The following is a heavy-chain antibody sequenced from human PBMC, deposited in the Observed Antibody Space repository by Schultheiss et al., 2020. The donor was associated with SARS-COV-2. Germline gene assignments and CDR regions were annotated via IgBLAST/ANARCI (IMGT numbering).Heavy chain of an antibody. D-gene: IGHD4-17*01. V-gene: IGHV4-38-2*01. CDR3: ATGGSTVTGTFDY. CDR1: GYSISSGYY. Sequence: SETLSLTCAVSGYSISSGYYWGWIRQPPGKGLEWIGSIYHSGSTYYNPSLKSRVTISVDTSKNKFSLKLSSVTAADTAVYYCATGGSTVTGTFDYWGQGTLVTVSS. J-gene: IGHJ4*02. CDR2: IYHSGST.